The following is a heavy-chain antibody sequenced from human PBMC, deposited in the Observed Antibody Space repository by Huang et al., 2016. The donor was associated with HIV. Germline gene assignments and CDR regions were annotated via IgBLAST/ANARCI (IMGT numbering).Heavy chain of an antibody. V-gene: IGHV1-24*01. CDR3: TAGDFGDYEPLDY. CDR2: FDTEKGKI. J-gene: IGHJ4*02. D-gene: IGHD4-17*01. CDR1: GYTLSELA. Sequence: QVQMIQSGADVKKPGASVKVSCGVVSGYTLSELALHWVRQAPGKGLEGMGGFDTEKGKIGYAKKFKGRVTMTEDTSTDTAYLEMRNLRSEDTAMYFCTAGDFGDYEPLDYWGQGALITVTS.